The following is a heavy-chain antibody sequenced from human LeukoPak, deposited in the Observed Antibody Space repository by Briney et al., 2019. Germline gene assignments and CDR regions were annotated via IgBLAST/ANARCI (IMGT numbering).Heavy chain of an antibody. CDR1: GYTFTSYG. Sequence: GASVKVSCKASGYTFTSYGIGWVRQAPGQGLEWMGWISAYNGNTNYAQKLQGRVTMTTDTSTSTAYMELRSLRSDDTAVYYCARAQLRYFDWLSDVDAFDIWGQGTMVTVSS. CDR2: ISAYNGNT. D-gene: IGHD3-9*01. CDR3: ARAQLRYFDWLSDVDAFDI. V-gene: IGHV1-18*01. J-gene: IGHJ3*02.